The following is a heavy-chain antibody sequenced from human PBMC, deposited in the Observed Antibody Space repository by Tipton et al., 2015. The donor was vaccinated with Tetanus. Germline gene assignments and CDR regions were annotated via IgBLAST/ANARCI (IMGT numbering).Heavy chain of an antibody. J-gene: IGHJ5*02. CDR1: GFTFSNYA. V-gene: IGHV3-23*01. CDR3: AKDPASRGWFDP. CDR2: ISVRGSHT. Sequence: GSLRLSCAASGFTFSNYAMAWVRQAPGKGLEWVSGISVRGSHTYYADPVKGRFSISRGNSKNTVYLQMNSLRDENTAVYYCAKDPASRGWFDPWGQGTLVSVPS.